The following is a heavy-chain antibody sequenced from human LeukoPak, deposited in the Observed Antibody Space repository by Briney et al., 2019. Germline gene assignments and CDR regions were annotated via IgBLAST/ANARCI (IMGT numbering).Heavy chain of an antibody. J-gene: IGHJ5*02. D-gene: IGHD3-22*01. Sequence: PSETLSLTCTVSGASISSYYWSWIRQPPGKGLEWIGYIYYSGSTDYNPSLKSRVTISVDTSKNQFSLRLSSVTAADTAVYYCARHRYYYDSSGYYYQPWGQGTLVTVSS. CDR3: ARHRYYYDSSGYYYQP. CDR1: GASISSYY. CDR2: IYYSGST. V-gene: IGHV4-59*01.